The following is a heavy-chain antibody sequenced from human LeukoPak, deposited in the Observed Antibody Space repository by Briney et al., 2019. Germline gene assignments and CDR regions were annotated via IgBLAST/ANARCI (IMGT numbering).Heavy chain of an antibody. CDR1: GFTFSDYY. Sequence: GGSLRLPCAASGFTFSDYYMSWIRQAPGKGPEWVSYISSSGSTIYYADSVKGRFTISRDNAKNSLYLQMNSLRAEDTAVYYCARDGCSSTSCYGLDYWGQGTLVTVSS. CDR3: ARDGCSSTSCYGLDY. CDR2: ISSSGSTI. V-gene: IGHV3-11*01. D-gene: IGHD2-2*01. J-gene: IGHJ4*02.